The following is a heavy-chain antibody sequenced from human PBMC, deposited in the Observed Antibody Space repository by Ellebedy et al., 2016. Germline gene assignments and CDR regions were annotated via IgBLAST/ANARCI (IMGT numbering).Heavy chain of an antibody. CDR1: GGSFSVYF. Sequence: SETLSLXXAVYGGSFSVYFWSWVRQPPGKGSEWLGEINHSGSTRYNPSLKSRVTISLDTSKDQFSLRLSSLTAADTAVYYCARQSTDGPYTKIYYFFMDVWGKGTMVTVSS. CDR2: INHSGST. CDR3: ARQSTDGPYTKIYYFFMDV. D-gene: IGHD3-16*01. V-gene: IGHV4-34*01. J-gene: IGHJ6*03.